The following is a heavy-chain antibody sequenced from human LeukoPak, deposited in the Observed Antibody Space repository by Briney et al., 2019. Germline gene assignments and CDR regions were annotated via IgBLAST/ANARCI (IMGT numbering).Heavy chain of an antibody. CDR3: ARANGVWYYFDY. CDR2: MYYSGST. CDR1: GGSFSGYY. V-gene: IGHV4-34*09. Sequence: PSETLSLTCAVYGGSFSGYYWSWIRQPPGKGLEWIGYMYYSGSTYSNPSLKTRVTISVDMSKNQFSLKLSSVTAADTALYYCARANGVWYYFDYWGQGTLVTVSS. J-gene: IGHJ4*02. D-gene: IGHD7-27*01.